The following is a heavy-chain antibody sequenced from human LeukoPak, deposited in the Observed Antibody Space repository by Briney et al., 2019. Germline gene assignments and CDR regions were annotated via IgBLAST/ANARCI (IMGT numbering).Heavy chain of an antibody. CDR3: ARDLGTRGGNIVVVPAAIYSAFDI. CDR1: GDSVSSNSAA. J-gene: IGHJ3*02. V-gene: IGHV6-1*01. D-gene: IGHD2-2*01. CDR2: TYYRSKLYN. Sequence: SQTLSLTCAISGDSVSSNSAAWNWIRQSPSRGLEWLGRTYYRSKLYNDYAVSVKSRITINPDTSKNQFSLQLNSVTPEDTAVYYCARDLGTRGGNIVVVPAAIYSAFDIWGQGTMVTVSS.